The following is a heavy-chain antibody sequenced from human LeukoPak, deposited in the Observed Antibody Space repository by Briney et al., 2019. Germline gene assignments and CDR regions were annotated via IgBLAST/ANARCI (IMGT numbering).Heavy chain of an antibody. CDR2: ISGSGVNT. CDR1: GFTFSNYA. V-gene: IGHV3-23*01. CDR3: SKAPSDMAKALFDY. J-gene: IGHJ4*02. Sequence: GGSLRLSCAASGFTFSNYAMSWVRQAPGKGLEWVSAISGSGVNTYYADSVKGRFTISRDNSKNTLYLQTNSLGAEDTAVYYCSKAPSDMAKALFDYWRQGTLSPSPQ. D-gene: IGHD5-18*01.